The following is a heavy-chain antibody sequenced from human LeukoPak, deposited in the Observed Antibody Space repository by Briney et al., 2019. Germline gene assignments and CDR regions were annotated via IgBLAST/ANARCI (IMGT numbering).Heavy chain of an antibody. Sequence: ASVKVSCKVSGYTFTDYYMHWVQQAPGKGLEWMGLVDPEDGETIYAEKFQGRVTITADTSTDTAYMELSSLGSEDTAVYYCATYYDYVWGTSKPAFDIWGQGTMVTVSS. CDR3: ATYYDYVWGTSKPAFDI. J-gene: IGHJ3*02. V-gene: IGHV1-69-2*01. CDR2: VDPEDGET. CDR1: GYTFTDYY. D-gene: IGHD3-16*01.